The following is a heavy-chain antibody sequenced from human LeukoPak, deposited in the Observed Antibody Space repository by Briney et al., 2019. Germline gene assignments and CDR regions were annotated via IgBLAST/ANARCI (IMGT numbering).Heavy chain of an antibody. CDR2: IASSGSYI. J-gene: IGHJ4*02. CDR1: GFTFSSYS. CDR3: ARGDRVGVTTGHFDY. Sequence: PGGSLRLSCAASGFTFSSYSMNWVRQAPGKGLEWVSSIASSGSYIYYADSVKGRFTISRDNAKNSLYLQMNSLRAEDTAVYYCARGDRVGVTTGHFDYWGQGTLVTVSS. V-gene: IGHV3-21*04. D-gene: IGHD1-26*01.